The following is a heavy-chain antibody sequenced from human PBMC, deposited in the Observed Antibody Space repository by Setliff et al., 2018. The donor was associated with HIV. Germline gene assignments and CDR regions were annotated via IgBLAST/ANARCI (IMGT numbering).Heavy chain of an antibody. D-gene: IGHD1-26*01. Sequence: SETLSLTCAVSGYSISSGYYWAWIRQSPGKGLDWIGSIHHRGTTYYNPSLKSRVTISGDTPTNQVSLQVKSVTAVDTAVYYCARVPHSVVGNSSPLYHFDSWGLGTLVTVSS. V-gene: IGHV4-38-2*01. CDR2: IHHRGTT. CDR3: ARVPHSVVGNSSPLYHFDS. J-gene: IGHJ4*02. CDR1: GYSISSGYY.